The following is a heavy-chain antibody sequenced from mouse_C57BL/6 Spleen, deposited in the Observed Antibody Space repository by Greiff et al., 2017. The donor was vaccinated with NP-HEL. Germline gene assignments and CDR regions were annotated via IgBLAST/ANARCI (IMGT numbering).Heavy chain of an antibody. Sequence: QVQLQQSGPELVKPGASVKISCKASGYAFRSSWMNWVKQRPGKGLEGIGRIYPGDGDTHYNGKFKGKATLTADKASSTAYMQRSSLASEDSAVYFCARAYYYDYDRGFAYWGQGTLVTVSA. D-gene: IGHD2-4*01. CDR1: GYAFRSSW. CDR2: IYPGDGDT. V-gene: IGHV1-82*01. J-gene: IGHJ3*01. CDR3: ARAYYYDYDRGFAY.